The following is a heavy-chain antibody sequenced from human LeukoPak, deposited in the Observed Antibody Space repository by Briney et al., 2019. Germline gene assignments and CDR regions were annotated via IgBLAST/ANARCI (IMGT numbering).Heavy chain of an antibody. CDR3: PSGGYRYPPLNY. CDR2: INPNSGGT. V-gene: IGHV1-2*02. D-gene: IGHD5-12*01. CDR1: GYTFTVDY. Sequence: ASVTVSCKASGYTFTVDYMHWVGQAPGQGREWMGWINPNSGGTKYSQKFQGRVKMTRDTSSSRAYREVSRGRFDDTAVYYCPSGGYRYPPLNYWGQGTLVTVSS. J-gene: IGHJ4*02.